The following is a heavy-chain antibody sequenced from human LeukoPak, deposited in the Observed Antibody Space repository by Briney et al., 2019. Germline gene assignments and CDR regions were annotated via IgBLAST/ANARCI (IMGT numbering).Heavy chain of an antibody. Sequence: GASVKVSCKASGYTFTSYDINWVRQAPGQGLEWMGWMNPNSGNTGYAQKFQGRVTMTRNTSISTAYMELSSLRSEDTAVYYCARAPKKEVATIGRLIDYWGQGTLVTVSS. CDR1: GYTFTSYD. V-gene: IGHV1-8*01. D-gene: IGHD5-12*01. J-gene: IGHJ4*02. CDR3: ARAPKKEVATIGRLIDY. CDR2: MNPNSGNT.